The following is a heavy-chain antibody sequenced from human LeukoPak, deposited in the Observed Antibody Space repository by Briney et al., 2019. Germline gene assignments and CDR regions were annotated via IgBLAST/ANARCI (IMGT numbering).Heavy chain of an antibody. J-gene: IGHJ6*03. Sequence: PGGSLRLSCAASGFTFSSYSMNWVRQAPGKGLEWVSYISSSSSTIYYADSVKGRFTISRDNAKNSLYLQMNSLRAEDTAVYYCAREDGGTSYYYYYYMDVWGKGTTVTVSS. CDR3: AREDGGTSYYYYYYMDV. CDR2: ISSSSSTI. V-gene: IGHV3-48*01. D-gene: IGHD2-15*01. CDR1: GFTFSSYS.